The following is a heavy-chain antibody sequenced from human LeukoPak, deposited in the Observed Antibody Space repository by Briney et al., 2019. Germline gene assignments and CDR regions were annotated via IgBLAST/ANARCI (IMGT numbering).Heavy chain of an antibody. CDR3: ARDSLSGSYNY. V-gene: IGHV3-30-3*01. J-gene: IGHJ4*02. CDR1: GFTFSSYA. D-gene: IGHD1-26*01. CDR2: ISYDGSNK. Sequence: GGSLRLSCAASGFTFSSYAMHWVRQAPGKGLEWVAVISYDGSNKYYADSVKGRFTISRDNSKNTLYLQVNSLRAEDTAVYYCARDSLSGSYNYWGQGTLVTVSS.